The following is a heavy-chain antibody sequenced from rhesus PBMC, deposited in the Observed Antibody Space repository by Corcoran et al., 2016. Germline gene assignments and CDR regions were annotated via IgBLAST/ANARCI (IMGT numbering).Heavy chain of an antibody. CDR3: ARGWYSYGYEYYFDY. CDR1: GASISSNY. D-gene: IGHD5-36*01. CDR2: IYGSGEST. Sequence: QVQLQESGPGLVKPSETLPLTCAVSGASISSNYGRRTRQAPGKGLEWIGRIYGSGESTDYNPSLKSRVTISIDTSKNQFSLKLSSVTAADTAVYYCARGWYSYGYEYYFDYWGQGVLVTVSS. V-gene: IGHV4S2*01. J-gene: IGHJ4*01.